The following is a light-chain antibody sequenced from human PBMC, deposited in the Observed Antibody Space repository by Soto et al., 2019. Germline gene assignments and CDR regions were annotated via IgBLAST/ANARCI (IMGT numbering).Light chain of an antibody. CDR1: QNIRNY. CDR2: DAS. Sequence: DIQMPQSPSPLSASVGHRVTITSRASQNIRNYVAWYLHQPGKVPRLLSYDASTLESGVSSRFRGSGSGTDFTLTVTSLQPDDFGAYYCQQFDTYRTFGQGTIVDVK. CDR3: QQFDTYRT. V-gene: IGKV1-5*01. J-gene: IGKJ1*01.